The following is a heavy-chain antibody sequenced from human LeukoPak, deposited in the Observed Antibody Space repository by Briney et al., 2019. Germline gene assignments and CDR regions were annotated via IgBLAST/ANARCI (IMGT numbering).Heavy chain of an antibody. D-gene: IGHD3-3*01. J-gene: IGHJ5*02. Sequence: SETLSLTCAVYGGSFSDYYWSWIRQPPGKGLEWIGEINHSGSTNYNPSLKSRVTISVDTSKNQFSLKLSSVTAADTAVYYCASRGITIFGVANWFDPWGQGTLVTVSS. CDR3: ASRGITIFGVANWFDP. CDR2: INHSGST. V-gene: IGHV4-34*01. CDR1: GGSFSDYY.